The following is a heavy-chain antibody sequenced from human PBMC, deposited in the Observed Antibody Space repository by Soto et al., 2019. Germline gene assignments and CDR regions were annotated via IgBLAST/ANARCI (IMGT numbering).Heavy chain of an antibody. J-gene: IGHJ4*02. D-gene: IGHD1-26*01. CDR2: ITPFNGDV. V-gene: IGHV1-45*02. CDR1: GNTFTYRY. Sequence: QMQLVQSGAEVKKPGSSVTVSCKALGNTFTYRYLHWVRQAPGQALEWMGWITPFNGDVHYAQKFQERVNITRDRSINTDYMRMSSLRSEDTAMYYCASGGAGSGPFTWELPDHWGQGTLVTVSS. CDR3: ASGGAGSGPFTWELPDH.